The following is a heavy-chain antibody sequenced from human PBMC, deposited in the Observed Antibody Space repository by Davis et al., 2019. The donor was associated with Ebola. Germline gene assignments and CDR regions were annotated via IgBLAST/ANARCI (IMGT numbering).Heavy chain of an antibody. V-gene: IGHV1-2*02. CDR3: ARGVVVVAATRGWFDP. CDR1: GYTFTGYY. CDR2: INPNSGGT. J-gene: IGHJ5*02. Sequence: ASVTVSCKASGYTFTGYYMHWVRQAPGQGLEWMGWINPNSGGTNYAQKFQGRVTMTRDTSISTAYMELSRLRSDDTAVYYCARGVVVVAATRGWFDPWGQGTLVTVSS. D-gene: IGHD2-15*01.